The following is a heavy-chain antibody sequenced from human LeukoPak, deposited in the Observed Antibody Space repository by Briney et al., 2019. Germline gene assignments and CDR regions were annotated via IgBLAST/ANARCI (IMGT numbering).Heavy chain of an antibody. CDR3: ARGVVMVTAATPVLDS. J-gene: IGHJ4*02. CDR1: GESFNGHL. CDR2: IYHTGSS. D-gene: IGHD2-15*01. Sequence: PSETLSLTFAVYGESFNGHLWSWIRQSPAKGLEWIGEIYHTGSSNDKSSLKSRVTILSDMSKNQFSLRLDSVTAADTAVYYGARGVVMVTAATPVLDSWGQGTLVPVSS. V-gene: IGHV4-34*01.